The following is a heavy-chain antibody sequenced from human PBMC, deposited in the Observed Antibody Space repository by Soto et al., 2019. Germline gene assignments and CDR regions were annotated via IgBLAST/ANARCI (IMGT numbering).Heavy chain of an antibody. Sequence: QVQLQESGPGLVKPSQTLSLTCTVSGGSISSGGYYWSWIRQNQGKGLERIGYIYYSGRTYHNPSLKSRSTISVDTSKNQFYLKLSSVTAADTAVYYCARAGAGKWFDPWGQGTLVTVSS. CDR1: GGSISSGGYY. V-gene: IGHV4-31*03. J-gene: IGHJ5*02. CDR2: IYYSGRT. CDR3: ARAGAGKWFDP.